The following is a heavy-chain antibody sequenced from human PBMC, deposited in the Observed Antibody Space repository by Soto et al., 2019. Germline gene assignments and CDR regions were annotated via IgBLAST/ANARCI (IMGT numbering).Heavy chain of an antibody. CDR3: ARALFIAVAGTDYYYGMDV. J-gene: IGHJ6*02. D-gene: IGHD6-19*01. V-gene: IGHV1-69*13. CDR2: IIPIFGTA. CDR1: GGTFSSYA. Sequence: SVKVSCKASGGTFSSYAISWVRQAPGQGLEWMGGIIPIFGTANYAQKFQGRVTITADESTSTAYMELSSLRSEDTAVYYCARALFIAVAGTDYYYGMDVWGQGTTVTVSS.